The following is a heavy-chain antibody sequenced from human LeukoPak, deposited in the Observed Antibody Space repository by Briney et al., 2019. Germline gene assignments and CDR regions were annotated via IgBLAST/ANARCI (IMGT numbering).Heavy chain of an antibody. Sequence: ASVKVSCKASGYTFTGYYMHWVRQAPGQGLEWMGWISAYNGNTNYAQKLQGRVTMTTDTSTSTAYMELRSLRSDDTAVYYCARVLGSERGFSEWLSYNYYYYYMDVWGKGTTVTVSS. CDR1: GYTFTGYY. J-gene: IGHJ6*03. CDR2: ISAYNGNT. D-gene: IGHD3-3*01. V-gene: IGHV1-18*04. CDR3: ARVLGSERGFSEWLSYNYYYYYMDV.